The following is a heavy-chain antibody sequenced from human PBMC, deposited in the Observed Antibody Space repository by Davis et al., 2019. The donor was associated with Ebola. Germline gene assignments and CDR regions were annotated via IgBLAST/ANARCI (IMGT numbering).Heavy chain of an antibody. V-gene: IGHV4-59*12. D-gene: IGHD1-26*01. J-gene: IGHJ6*03. CDR1: GGSISSYY. CDR2: IYYSGST. CDR3: ARAREYYYYYMDV. Sequence: PSETLSLTCTVSGGSISSYYWSWIRQPPGKGLEWIGYIYYSGSTNYNPSLKSRVTISVDTSKNQFSLKLSSVTAADTAVYYCARAREYYYYYMDVWGKGTTVTVSS.